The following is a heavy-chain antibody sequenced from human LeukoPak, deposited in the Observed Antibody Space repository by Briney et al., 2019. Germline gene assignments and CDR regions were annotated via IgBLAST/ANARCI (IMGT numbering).Heavy chain of an antibody. D-gene: IGHD6-13*01. V-gene: IGHV3-23*01. CDR3: ARDPFGAAGLDAFDI. J-gene: IGHJ3*02. CDR2: ISGSGGST. Sequence: GSLRLFFAGSGFPFWQYCMSWVRQGPGKGLGWVSAISGSGGSTYYADSVKGRFTISRDNSKNTLYLQMNSLRAEDTALYYCARDPFGAAGLDAFDIWGQGTMVTVSS. CDR1: GFPFWQYC.